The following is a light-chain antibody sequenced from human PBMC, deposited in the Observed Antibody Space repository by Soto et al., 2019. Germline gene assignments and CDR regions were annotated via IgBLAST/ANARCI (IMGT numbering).Light chain of an antibody. J-gene: IGLJ3*02. V-gene: IGLV1-40*01. CDR1: SSNIGAGYA. Sequence: QSVLTQPHSVSGAPGQRVTISCTGSSSNIGAGYAVHWYQQLPGTAPKLLIYGNSNRPSGVPDRFSGSKSGTSASLAITGLQAEDEADYSCQSYDSSLSGWVFGGGTKLTVL. CDR2: GNS. CDR3: QSYDSSLSGWV.